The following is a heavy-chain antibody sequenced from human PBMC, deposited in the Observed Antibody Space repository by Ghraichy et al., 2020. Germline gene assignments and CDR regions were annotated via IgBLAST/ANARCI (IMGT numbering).Heavy chain of an antibody. J-gene: IGHJ4*01. CDR2: INESGDRT. V-gene: IGHV3-23*01. D-gene: IGHD3-9*01. Sequence: GESLNISCAASGFTFSTNPMSWVRQAPGKGLEWVSGINESGDRTYYADSVKGRFTISRDNSKNTLYLQMNSLRAEDTAVYFCAKDRDFVTGHSRGCFDCWGHGTLVTVSS. CDR3: AKDRDFVTGHSRGCFDC. CDR1: GFTFSTNP.